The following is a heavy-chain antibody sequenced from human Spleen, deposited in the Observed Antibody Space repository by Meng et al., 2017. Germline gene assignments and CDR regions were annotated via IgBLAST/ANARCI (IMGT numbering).Heavy chain of an antibody. V-gene: IGHV4-38-2*01. CDR1: GGSFSAYY. D-gene: IGHD3-10*01. CDR3: ARARNYYGSGRSAFDI. CDR2: IYDSGST. Sequence: SQTLSLTCAVYGGSFSAYYWGWIRQPPGKGLEWIGSIYDSGSTYYNPSLKSRVTISVDTSKNQFSLKLNSVTAADTAVYYCARARNYYGSGRSAFDIWGQGTMVTVSS. J-gene: IGHJ3*02.